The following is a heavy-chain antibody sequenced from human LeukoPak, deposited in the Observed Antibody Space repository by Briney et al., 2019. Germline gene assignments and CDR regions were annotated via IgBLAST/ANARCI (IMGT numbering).Heavy chain of an antibody. CDR3: AKTAYSSGWYHGYFDY. CDR2: ISGSGGST. CDR1: GFTFSSYA. V-gene: IGHV3-23*01. J-gene: IGHJ4*02. D-gene: IGHD6-19*01. Sequence: GGSLRLSCEASGFTFSSYAMSWVRQAPGKGLEWVSAISGSGGSTYYADSVKGRFTISRDNSKNTLYLQMNSLRAEDTAVYYCAKTAYSSGWYHGYFDYWGQGTLVTVSS.